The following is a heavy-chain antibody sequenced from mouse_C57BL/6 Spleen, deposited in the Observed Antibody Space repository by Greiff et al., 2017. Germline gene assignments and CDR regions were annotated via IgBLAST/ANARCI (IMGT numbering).Heavy chain of an antibody. Sequence: QVQLQQPGAELVRPGSSVKLSCKASGYTFTSYWMAWVKQRPGQGLEWIGNISTSDSETHYTHKFKDQATLTVDNSYSTANKQLSSLTSEDSAVYYCTREPWGSDVGYFDYWGQGTTLTVSS. CDR3: TREPWGSDVGYFDY. CDR2: ISTSDSET. CDR1: GYTFTSYW. J-gene: IGHJ2*01. V-gene: IGHV1-61*01.